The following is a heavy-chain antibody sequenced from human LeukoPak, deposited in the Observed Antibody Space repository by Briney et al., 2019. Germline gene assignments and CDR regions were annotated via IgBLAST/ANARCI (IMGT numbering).Heavy chain of an antibody. Sequence: SETLSLTCTVSGDSINSLDLWSWVRQPPGKGLEWIGEMYLSGTTHSNPSVKSRVTISIDKSENQFFLNSSSVTAADTAVYYCAGLVGRYSSGLYYYYFDYWGQGTLVTVST. J-gene: IGHJ4*02. V-gene: IGHV4-4*02. CDR1: GDSINSLDL. D-gene: IGHD3-22*01. CDR2: MYLSGTT. CDR3: AGLVGRYSSGLYYYYFDY.